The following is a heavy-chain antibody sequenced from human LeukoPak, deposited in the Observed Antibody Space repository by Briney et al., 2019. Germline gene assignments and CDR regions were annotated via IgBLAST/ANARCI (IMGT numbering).Heavy chain of an antibody. J-gene: IGHJ5*02. Sequence: GGSLRLSCAASGFTFSSYSMNWVRQAPGKGLEWVSSISSSSSYIYYADSVKGRFTISRDNAKNSLYLQMNSLRAEDTALYYCARIIIVGPTRWFDPWGQGTLVTVSS. CDR3: ARIIIVGPTRWFDP. D-gene: IGHD1-26*01. CDR2: ISSSSSYI. V-gene: IGHV3-21*04. CDR1: GFTFSSYS.